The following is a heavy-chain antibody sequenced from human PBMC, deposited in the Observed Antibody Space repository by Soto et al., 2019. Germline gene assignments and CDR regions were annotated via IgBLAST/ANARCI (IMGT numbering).Heavy chain of an antibody. Sequence: ASVKVSCKASGFTFTSSAVQWVRQARGQRLEWIGWIVVGSGNTNYAQKFQERVTITRDMSTSTAYMELSSLRSEDTAVYYCAAASHDAYYYYYYGMDVWGQGTTVTVSS. V-gene: IGHV1-58*01. D-gene: IGHD3-3*01. J-gene: IGHJ6*02. CDR2: IVVGSGNT. CDR3: AAASHDAYYYYYYGMDV. CDR1: GFTFTSSA.